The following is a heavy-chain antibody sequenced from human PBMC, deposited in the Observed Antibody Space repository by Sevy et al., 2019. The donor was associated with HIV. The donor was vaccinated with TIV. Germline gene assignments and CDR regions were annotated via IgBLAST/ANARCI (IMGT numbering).Heavy chain of an antibody. D-gene: IGHD1-26*01. Sequence: GGSLRLSCAASGFTFSSYAMSWVRQAPGKGLEWVSAISGSGGSTYYADSVKGRFTISRDNSKNTLYLQMNSLRAEDTAEYYCAKDRKIVGATRGAFDIWGQGTMVTVSS. J-gene: IGHJ3*02. CDR1: GFTFSSYA. CDR3: AKDRKIVGATRGAFDI. CDR2: ISGSGGST. V-gene: IGHV3-23*01.